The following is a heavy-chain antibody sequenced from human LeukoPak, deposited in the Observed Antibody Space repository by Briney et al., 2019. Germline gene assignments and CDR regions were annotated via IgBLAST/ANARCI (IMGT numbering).Heavy chain of an antibody. D-gene: IGHD6-13*01. V-gene: IGHV1-2*02. Sequence: PLASVKVSCKASGYTFTGYYMHWVRQAPGQGLEWMGWINPNSGGTNYAQKFQGRVTMTRDTSISTAYMELRSLRSDDTAVYYCARAPVVPGGYIAAAGTNYYGMDVWGQGTTVTVSS. CDR3: ARAPVVPGGYIAAAGTNYYGMDV. CDR1: GYTFTGYY. J-gene: IGHJ6*02. CDR2: INPNSGGT.